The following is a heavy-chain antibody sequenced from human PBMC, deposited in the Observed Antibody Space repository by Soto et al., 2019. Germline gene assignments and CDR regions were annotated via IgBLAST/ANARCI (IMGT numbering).Heavy chain of an antibody. V-gene: IGHV1-69*02. J-gene: IGHJ3*02. CDR1: GGTFSSYT. CDR3: ARVGILYGGFAFDI. CDR2: IIPILGIA. Sequence: GASVKVSCKASGGTFSSYTISWVRHAPGQGLEWMGRIIPILGIANYAQKFQGRVTITADKSTSTAYMELSSLRSEDTAVYYCARVGILYGGFAFDIWGQGTMVTVSS. D-gene: IGHD2-8*01.